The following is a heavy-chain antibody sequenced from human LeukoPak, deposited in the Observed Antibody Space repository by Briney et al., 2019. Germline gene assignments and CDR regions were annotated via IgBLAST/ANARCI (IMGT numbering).Heavy chain of an antibody. CDR3: ARGKQQLQAFDI. V-gene: IGHV3-21*01. CDR2: ISSSSSYI. D-gene: IGHD6-13*01. CDR1: GDSISSSS. J-gene: IGHJ3*02. Sequence: ETLSLTCTVSGDSISSSSSYWGWIRQPPGKGLEWVSSISSSSSYIYYADSVKGRFTISRDNAKNSLYLQMGSLRAEDMAVYYCARGKQQLQAFDIWGQGTMVTVSS.